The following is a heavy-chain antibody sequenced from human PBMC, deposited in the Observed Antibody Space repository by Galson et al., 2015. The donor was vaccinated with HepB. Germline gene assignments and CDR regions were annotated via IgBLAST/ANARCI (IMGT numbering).Heavy chain of an antibody. V-gene: IGHV3-53*01. CDR2: IYSGGNT. CDR1: GFSVSATY. CDR3: AKAYSRSWFTGLGY. D-gene: IGHD1-26*01. Sequence: SLRLSCAASGFSVSATYMTWVRQAPGKGLEWVSLIYSGGNTNYADSVKGRFTISRDNAKNSLYLQMNSLRVEDTALYYCAKAYSRSWFTGLGYWGRGTQVTVSS. J-gene: IGHJ4*02.